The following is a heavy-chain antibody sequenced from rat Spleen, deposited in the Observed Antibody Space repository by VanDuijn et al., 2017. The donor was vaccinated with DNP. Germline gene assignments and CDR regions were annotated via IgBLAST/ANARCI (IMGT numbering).Heavy chain of an antibody. Sequence: EVQLVESGGDLVQPGRSLKLSCVASGFTFNYYWMTWIRHVPGKGLEWVASITSGGGTTNYRDSVKGRFTISRDDARNTLYLQMNSLRSEDSATYYCTRPRGSYGGYRVDAWGQGTSVSVSS. CDR2: ITSGGGTT. CDR1: GFTFNYYW. V-gene: IGHV5-31*01. J-gene: IGHJ4*01. D-gene: IGHD1-11*01. CDR3: TRPRGSYGGYRVDA.